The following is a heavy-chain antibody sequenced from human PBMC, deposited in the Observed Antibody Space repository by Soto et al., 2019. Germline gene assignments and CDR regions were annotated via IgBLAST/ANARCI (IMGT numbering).Heavy chain of an antibody. CDR1: GGTFSNYD. J-gene: IGHJ4*02. CDR3: ARDSSYDSSGYLKGFDF. D-gene: IGHD3-22*01. V-gene: IGHV1-69*13. Sequence: SVKVSCKASGGTFSNYDIHWVRQAPGQGLEWMGEIIPMFGTGNYAQKFQGRVTITADESTSTVYMELRSLRSEDTAVYYCARDSSYDSSGYLKGFDFWGQGALVTVSS. CDR2: IIPMFGTG.